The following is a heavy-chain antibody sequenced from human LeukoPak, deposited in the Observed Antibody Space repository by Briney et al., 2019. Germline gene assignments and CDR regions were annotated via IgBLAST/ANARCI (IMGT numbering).Heavy chain of an antibody. V-gene: IGHV3-21*01. CDR3: ARDSGGTTWSGAFDI. CDR1: GFTVSSNY. Sequence: PGGSLRLSCAASGFTVSSNYMSWVRQAPGKGLEWVSSISSSSSYIYYADSVKGRFTISRDNAKNSLYLQMNSLRAEDTAVYYCARDSGGTTWSGAFDIWGQGTMVTVSS. J-gene: IGHJ3*02. CDR2: ISSSSSYI. D-gene: IGHD1-7*01.